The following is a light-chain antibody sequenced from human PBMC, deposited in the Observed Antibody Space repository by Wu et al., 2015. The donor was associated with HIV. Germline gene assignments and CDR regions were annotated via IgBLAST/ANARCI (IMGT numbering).Light chain of an antibody. CDR3: QKYNTAPWT. Sequence: DIQLTQSPSSLSAYVGDRVTITCRASQGISSYLAWYQQKPGKAPKLLIYSASTLQSGVPSRFSGSGSGTDFTLTISSLQPEDVATYYCQKYNTAPWTFGQGTKVEMK. CDR1: QGISSY. CDR2: SAS. J-gene: IGKJ1*01. V-gene: IGKV1-27*01.